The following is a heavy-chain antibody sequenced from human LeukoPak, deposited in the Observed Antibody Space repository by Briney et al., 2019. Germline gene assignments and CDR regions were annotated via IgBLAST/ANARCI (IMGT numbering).Heavy chain of an antibody. CDR2: ISYDGSNK. V-gene: IGHV3-30*18. CDR3: AKERIAVAHFDY. D-gene: IGHD6-19*01. J-gene: IGHJ4*02. CDR1: GFTFSGYG. Sequence: GGSRRLSCAASGFTFSGYGMHWVRQAPGKGLGWVALISYDGSNKYYADSVKGRFTISRDNSKNTLYLQMSSLRAEDTAVYYCAKERIAVAHFDYWGQGTLVTVSS.